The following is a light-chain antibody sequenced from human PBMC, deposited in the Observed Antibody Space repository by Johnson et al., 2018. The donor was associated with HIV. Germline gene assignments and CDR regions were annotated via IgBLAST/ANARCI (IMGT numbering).Light chain of an antibody. CDR3: VGWDSSLSGYV. J-gene: IGLJ1*01. Sequence: QSVLTQPPSVSAAPGQKVTISCSGSSSNIGSHYVSWYQQVPGTAPRLVIYDTIKRHSGIPDRFSGSKSGTSATLGITGLQTGDEADYYCVGWDSSLSGYVFGTGTTVTVL. V-gene: IGLV1-51*01. CDR2: DTI. CDR1: SSNIGSHY.